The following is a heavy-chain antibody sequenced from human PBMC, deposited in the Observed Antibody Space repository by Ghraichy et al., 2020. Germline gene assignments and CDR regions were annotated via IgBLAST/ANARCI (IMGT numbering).Heavy chain of an antibody. V-gene: IGHV1-2*06. CDR2: INADSGGA. CDR1: GYTFTGYF. Sequence: ASVKVSCKASGYTFTGYFLHWVRQAPGEGLEWLGRINADSGGADYALKFQVRITMTVDTSTSTAYLELSGLRYDDTAVYYCARARYFASGNIDYWGQGTLVSVSS. J-gene: IGHJ4*02. CDR3: ARARYFASGNIDY. D-gene: IGHD3-9*01.